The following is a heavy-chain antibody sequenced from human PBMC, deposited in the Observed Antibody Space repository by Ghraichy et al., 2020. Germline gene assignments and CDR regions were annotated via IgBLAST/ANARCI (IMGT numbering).Heavy chain of an antibody. CDR2: IYYSGST. V-gene: IGHV4-39*01. CDR3: ADLRLGELSLSPDAFDI. CDR1: GGSISSSSYY. J-gene: IGHJ3*02. D-gene: IGHD3-16*02. Sequence: SETLSLTCTVSGGSISSSSYYWGWIRQPPGKGLEWIGSIYYSGSTYYNPSLKSRVTISVDTSKNQFSLKLSSVTAADTAVYYCADLRLGELSLSPDAFDIWGQGTMVTVSS.